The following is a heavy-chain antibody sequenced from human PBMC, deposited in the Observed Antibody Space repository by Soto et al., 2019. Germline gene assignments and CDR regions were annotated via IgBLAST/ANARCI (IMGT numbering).Heavy chain of an antibody. D-gene: IGHD4-17*01. CDR2: SSWNSGSI. V-gene: IGHV3-9*01. J-gene: IGHJ4*02. CDR3: EKYLTYQYGDYYFDY. CDR1: GFTFDAYA. Sequence: EVQLVESGGGLVQPGRSLRLSCAASGFTFDAYAMHWVRQAPGKCLEWVSGSSWNSGSIGYADSVKGLFNISRDNAKNYMYMKMNSRRAEDTALYYCEKYLTYQYGDYYFDYWGQGTLVNVYS.